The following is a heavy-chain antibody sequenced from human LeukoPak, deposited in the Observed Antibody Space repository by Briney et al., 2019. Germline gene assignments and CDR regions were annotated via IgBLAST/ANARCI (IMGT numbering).Heavy chain of an antibody. CDR2: IGSTSSTI. J-gene: IGHJ3*02. CDR3: ARDHHRRLYDSQARDTFDI. D-gene: IGHD3-22*01. Sequence: GGSLRLSCTASGFTLSSYTMNWVRQAPGKGLEWVSYIGSTSSTIYYADSVKGRFTISRDNAKNSLYLQMNSLRAEDTAVYYCARDHHRRLYDSQARDTFDIWGQGTMVTVSS. V-gene: IGHV3-48*01. CDR1: GFTLSSYT.